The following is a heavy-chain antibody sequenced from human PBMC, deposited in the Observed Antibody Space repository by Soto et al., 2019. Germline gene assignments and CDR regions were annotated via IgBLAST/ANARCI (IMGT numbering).Heavy chain of an antibody. CDR1: GFTFSSYA. Sequence: GGSLRLSCAASGFTFSSYAMSWVRQAPGKGLEWVSAISGSGDSTYYADSVKGRFTISRDNSKNTLYLQMNSLRAEDTAVYYCAKFDYGNPQSAFDYWGQGTLVTVSS. J-gene: IGHJ4*02. CDR2: ISGSGDST. CDR3: AKFDYGNPQSAFDY. D-gene: IGHD4-17*01. V-gene: IGHV3-23*01.